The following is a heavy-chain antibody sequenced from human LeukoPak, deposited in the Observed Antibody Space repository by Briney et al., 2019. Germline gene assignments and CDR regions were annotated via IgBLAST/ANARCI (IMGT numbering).Heavy chain of an antibody. CDR3: AKEPRIAAAGAMDY. CDR1: GFTVSTNY. D-gene: IGHD6-13*01. Sequence: PGGSLRLSCAASGFTVSTNYMTWVRQAPGKGLEWVSVIYSGGDTYYADSVKGRFTISRDNSKNTLYLQMNSLRAEDTAVYYCAKEPRIAAAGAMDYWGQGTLVTVSS. V-gene: IGHV3-53*05. CDR2: IYSGGDT. J-gene: IGHJ4*02.